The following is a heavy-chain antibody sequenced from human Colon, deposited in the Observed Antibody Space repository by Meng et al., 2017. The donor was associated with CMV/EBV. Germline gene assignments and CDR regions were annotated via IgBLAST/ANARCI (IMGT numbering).Heavy chain of an antibody. CDR3: TTEGPGYCSSTSCSTFDY. CDR1: GFTFSNAW. Sequence: GESLKISCAASGFTFSNAWMSWVRQAPGKGLEWVGRIKSKTDGGTTDYAAPVKGRFTIPRDDSKNTLYLQMNSLKTEDTAVYYCTTEGPGYCSSTSCSTFDYWGQGTLVTVSS. D-gene: IGHD2-2*01. CDR2: IKSKTDGGTT. V-gene: IGHV3-15*01. J-gene: IGHJ4*02.